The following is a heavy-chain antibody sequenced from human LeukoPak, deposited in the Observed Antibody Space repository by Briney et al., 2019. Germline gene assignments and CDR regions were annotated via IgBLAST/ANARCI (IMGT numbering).Heavy chain of an antibody. Sequence: GGSLRLSCAASGFTFSSYSMNCVRQAPGKGLEWLSYITSSSSTIFYADSVKGRFTISRDNAKNSLYLQMNSLRAEDTAVYYCAREYGDYGENAFDIWGQGTMVTVSS. CDR2: ITSSSSTI. J-gene: IGHJ3*02. D-gene: IGHD4-17*01. CDR1: GFTFSSYS. V-gene: IGHV3-48*04. CDR3: AREYGDYGENAFDI.